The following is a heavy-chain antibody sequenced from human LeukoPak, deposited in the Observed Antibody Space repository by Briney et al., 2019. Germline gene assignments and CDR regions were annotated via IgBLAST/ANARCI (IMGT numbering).Heavy chain of an antibody. Sequence: SVKVSCKASGSTFTSYDINWVRQATGQGLEWMGWMNPSSGNTGYAQKFQGRVTITRITSISTAYMELSSLRSEDTAVYYCARGPTYYDFWSGYWDYYYYMDVWGKGTTVTVSS. D-gene: IGHD3-3*01. V-gene: IGHV1-8*03. J-gene: IGHJ6*03. CDR2: MNPSSGNT. CDR3: ARGPTYYDFWSGYWDYYYYMDV. CDR1: GSTFTSYD.